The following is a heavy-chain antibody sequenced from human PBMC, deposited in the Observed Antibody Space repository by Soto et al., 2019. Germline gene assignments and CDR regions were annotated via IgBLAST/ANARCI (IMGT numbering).Heavy chain of an antibody. Sequence: EVQLVESGGGLVQPGGSLRLSCAASGFTLSSFWMHWVRQAPGKGLVWVSRINGDGSTTSYADSVKGRFDISRDNAKNIMYLQTDSLRDEETGVSYCVRSKDGYNSIAEYWGQSTVVRVTS. V-gene: IGHV3-74*01. CDR3: VRSKDGYNSIAEY. CDR2: INGDGSTT. J-gene: IGHJ4*02. D-gene: IGHD5-12*01. CDR1: GFTLSSFW.